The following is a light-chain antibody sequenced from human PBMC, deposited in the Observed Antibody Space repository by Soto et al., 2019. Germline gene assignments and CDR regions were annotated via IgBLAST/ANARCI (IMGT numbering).Light chain of an antibody. V-gene: IGKV1-39*01. CDR1: QSISSY. Sequence: DLQMTQSPSSLSASVGDRVTITCRASQSISSYLNWYQQKPGKAPKLLIYAASSLQSGVPSRFSGSGSGTDFTLTISSLQPEDFATYYCQQSYSTPLFTFGRGTKVDIK. CDR2: AAS. J-gene: IGKJ3*01. CDR3: QQSYSTPLFT.